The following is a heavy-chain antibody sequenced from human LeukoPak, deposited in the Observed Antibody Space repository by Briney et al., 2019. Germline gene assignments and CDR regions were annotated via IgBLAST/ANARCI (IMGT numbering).Heavy chain of an antibody. CDR2: IRGSGGST. V-gene: IGHV3-23*01. CDR1: GFTFSSYA. D-gene: IGHD2-2*01. J-gene: IGHJ4*02. CDR3: AKDSIVVVPAAMMGSFDY. Sequence: GGSLRLSCAASGFTFSSYAMSWVRQAPGKGLEWVSAIRGSGGSTYYADSVKGRFTISRDNSKNTLYLQMNSLRAEDTAVYYCAKDSIVVVPAAMMGSFDYWGQGTLVTVSS.